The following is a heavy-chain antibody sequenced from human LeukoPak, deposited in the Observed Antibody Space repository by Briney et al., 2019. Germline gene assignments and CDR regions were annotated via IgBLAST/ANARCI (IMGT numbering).Heavy chain of an antibody. CDR1: GFTFSSYA. CDR2: ISYDGSNK. CDR3: ARATGSRGAFDI. D-gene: IGHD2-15*01. V-gene: IGHV3-30-3*01. Sequence: GGSLRLSCAASGFTFSSYAMHWVRQAPGKGLEWVAVISYDGSNKYYADSVKGRFTISRDNSKNTLYLQMNSLRAEDTAVYYCARATGSRGAFDIWGQGTMVTVSS. J-gene: IGHJ3*02.